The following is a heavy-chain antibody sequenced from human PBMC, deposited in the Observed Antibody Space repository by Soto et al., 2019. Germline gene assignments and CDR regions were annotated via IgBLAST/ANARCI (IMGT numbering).Heavy chain of an antibody. J-gene: IGHJ3*02. CDR1: GGTFSSYT. Sequence: ASVKVSCKASGGTFSSYTIGWVRQAPGQGLEWMGRIIPILGIANYAQKFQGRVTITADKSTSTAYMELSSLRSEDTAVYYCARDLSYYDSSGYAFDIWGQGTMVTVSS. CDR3: ARDLSYYDSSGYAFDI. CDR2: IIPILGIA. D-gene: IGHD3-22*01. V-gene: IGHV1-69*04.